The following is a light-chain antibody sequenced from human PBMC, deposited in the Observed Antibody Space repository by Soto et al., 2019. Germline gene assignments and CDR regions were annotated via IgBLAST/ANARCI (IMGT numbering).Light chain of an antibody. J-gene: IGKJ1*01. CDR2: GAS. Sequence: EIVMTQSPATLSVSPGERATLSCRASQSVSSNLAWYQQKPGQAPRLLIYGASTRATGIPARFSGSGSGTEFTLTISSLQSEDFAFYYCQQYNNWPPWTFGKGTKVDIK. CDR3: QQYNNWPPWT. CDR1: QSVSSN. V-gene: IGKV3-15*01.